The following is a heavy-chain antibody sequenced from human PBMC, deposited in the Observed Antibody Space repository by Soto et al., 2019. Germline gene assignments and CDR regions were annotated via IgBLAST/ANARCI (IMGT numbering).Heavy chain of an antibody. Sequence: GGSLRLACAASGLSFSSYAMSWVRQAPGNGLEWVSVISGSGGATYYADSVEGRFSVSRDNSKNTLYLQMNSLSDDDTAVYYCAKDMGNPVRSHYPYWYFDLWGRGTLVTVSS. CDR1: GLSFSSYA. J-gene: IGHJ2*01. D-gene: IGHD3-10*01. V-gene: IGHV3-23*01. CDR3: AKDMGNPVRSHYPYWYFDL. CDR2: ISGSGGAT.